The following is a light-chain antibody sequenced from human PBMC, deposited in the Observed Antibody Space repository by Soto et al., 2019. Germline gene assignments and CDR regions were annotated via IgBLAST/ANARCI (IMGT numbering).Light chain of an antibody. CDR2: DVS. CDR3: TSYTSNVYV. CDR1: SSDVGGYNY. J-gene: IGLJ1*01. V-gene: IGLV2-14*01. Sequence: QSVLTQPASVSGSPGQSITISCTGTSSDVGGYNYVSWYQQHPGKAPKLMIYDVSNRPSGVSNRFSGSKSGNTASLTISGLQAEDEADYYCTSYTSNVYVFGTGTKITVL.